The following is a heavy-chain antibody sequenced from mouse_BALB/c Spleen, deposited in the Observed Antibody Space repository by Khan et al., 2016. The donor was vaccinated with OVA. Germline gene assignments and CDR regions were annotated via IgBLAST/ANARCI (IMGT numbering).Heavy chain of an antibody. V-gene: IGHV2-6-4*01. Sequence: QVQLKESGPGLVAPSQSLSITCTVSGFSLSRYNVHWIRQPPGKGLEWLGMIWSGGSTDHKSAVKSRLSISKDNSKSQDFLKMNSLKTDDKTMYYCARAYGSSLGYYAMDYWGQGTSVTVSS. CDR1: GFSLSRYN. CDR3: ARAYGSSLGYYAMDY. D-gene: IGHD1-1*01. CDR2: IWSGGST. J-gene: IGHJ4*01.